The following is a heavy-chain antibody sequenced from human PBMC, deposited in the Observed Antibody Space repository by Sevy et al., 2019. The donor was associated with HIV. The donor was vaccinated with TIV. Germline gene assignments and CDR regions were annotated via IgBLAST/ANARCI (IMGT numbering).Heavy chain of an antibody. J-gene: IGHJ3*01. CDR1: GFTFSRYG. V-gene: IGHV3-30*02. D-gene: IGHD3-10*01. CDR2: IRYDGSTK. Sequence: GGSLRLSCAASGFTFSRYGMHWVRQAPGKGLEWVAFIRYDGSTKYYAKSVKGRFIISRDNSKDTLYMQMNSLRGDDTSVYYCVKGRGMVQGALLSDDVWGQGTMVTVSS. CDR3: VKGRGMVQGALLSDDV.